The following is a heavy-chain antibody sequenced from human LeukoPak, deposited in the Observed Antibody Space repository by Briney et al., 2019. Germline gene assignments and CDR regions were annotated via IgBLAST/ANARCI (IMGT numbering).Heavy chain of an antibody. CDR1: GFTFNKYT. V-gene: IGHV3-21*01. CDR3: AIVRGVYSYGHPYYFDY. Sequence: GGSLRLSCAASGFTFNKYTMNWVRQAPGKGLEWVSSISTSSSYIYYADSLKGRFTISRDNAKNSLSLQMNSLRAEDTGVYYCAIVRGVYSYGHPYYFDYWGQGTLVTVSS. D-gene: IGHD5-18*01. CDR2: ISTSSSYI. J-gene: IGHJ4*02.